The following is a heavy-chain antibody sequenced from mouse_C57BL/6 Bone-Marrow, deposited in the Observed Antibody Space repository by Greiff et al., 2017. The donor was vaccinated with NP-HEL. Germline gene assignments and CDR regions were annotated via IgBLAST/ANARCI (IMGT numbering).Heavy chain of an antibody. CDR1: GFNINDDY. CDR2: IDPENGDT. Sequence: VQLQQSGAELVRPGASVKLSCTASGFNINDDYMHWVKQRPEQGLEWIGWIDPENGDTEYAEKFQGKATITADTSSNTAYLQLSSLTSEDTAVYYCARGRSSPYAVDYWGQGTAVTVSA. J-gene: IGHJ4*01. CDR3: ARGRSSPYAVDY. V-gene: IGHV14-4*01. D-gene: IGHD1-1*01.